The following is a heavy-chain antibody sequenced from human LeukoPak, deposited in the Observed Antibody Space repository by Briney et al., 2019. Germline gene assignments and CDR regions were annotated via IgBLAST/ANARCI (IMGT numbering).Heavy chain of an antibody. CDR1: GYTFTSNY. CDR2: IYPRDGST. D-gene: IGHD3-22*01. Sequence: ASVKVSCKASGYTFTSNYIHWVRQAPGQGLEWMGMIYPRDGSTSYAQKFQGWVTMTRDTSISTAYMELSRLRSDDTAVYYCARDSRPLTYYYDSSGTYNWFDPWGQGTLVTVSS. CDR3: ARDSRPLTYYYDSSGTYNWFDP. V-gene: IGHV1-46*01. J-gene: IGHJ5*02.